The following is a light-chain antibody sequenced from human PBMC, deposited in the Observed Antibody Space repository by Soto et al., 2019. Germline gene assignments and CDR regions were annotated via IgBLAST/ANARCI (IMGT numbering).Light chain of an antibody. J-gene: IGKJ5*01. V-gene: IGKV3-11*01. Sequence: IVMTQSPATLSVSPGERATLSCRASQSASSYLAWYQQKPGQSPRLLIYDASTRAPGIPARFSGSGTGTDFTLTISSLAPEDSAVYHCQQRSNWPSITFGQGTRREIK. CDR2: DAS. CDR1: QSASSY. CDR3: QQRSNWPSIT.